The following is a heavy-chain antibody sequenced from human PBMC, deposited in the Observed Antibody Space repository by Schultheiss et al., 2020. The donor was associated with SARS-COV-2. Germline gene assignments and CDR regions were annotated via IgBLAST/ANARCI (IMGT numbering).Heavy chain of an antibody. Sequence: SETLSLTCAVSGGSISSGGYSWSWIRQPPGKGLEWIGYIYHSGSTYYNPSLKSRVTISVDRSKNQFSLKLTSVTAADTAVYYCARHRDGYNAEYFQHWGQGTLVTVSS. J-gene: IGHJ1*01. CDR3: ARHRDGYNAEYFQH. D-gene: IGHD5-24*01. CDR2: IYHSGST. V-gene: IGHV4-30-2*02. CDR1: GGSISSGGYS.